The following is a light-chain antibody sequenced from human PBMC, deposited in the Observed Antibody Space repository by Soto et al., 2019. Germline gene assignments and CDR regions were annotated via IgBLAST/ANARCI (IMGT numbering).Light chain of an antibody. CDR1: ESVSSNY. CDR3: QQYGTSPRT. V-gene: IGKV3-20*01. CDR2: GAS. Sequence: EMVLTQSPGTLSLSPGERATLSCRATESVSSNYLAWYQQKPGQAPRVLIYGASIKATGIPDRFSGSGSETDFTLTISSLEPEDFAVYYCQQYGTSPRTFGQGTKVEIK. J-gene: IGKJ1*01.